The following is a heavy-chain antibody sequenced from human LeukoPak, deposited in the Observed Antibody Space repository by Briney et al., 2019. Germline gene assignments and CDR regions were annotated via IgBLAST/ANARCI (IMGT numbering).Heavy chain of an antibody. Sequence: GGSLRLSCAASGFTVSSNYMSWVRQAPGKGLEWVSAISGSGGSTYYADSVKGRFTISRDNSKNTLYLQMNSLRAEDTAVYYCAKDRSLFHCSGGSCYSAEVDYYYGMDVWGQGTAVTVSS. CDR3: AKDRSLFHCSGGSCYSAEVDYYYGMDV. D-gene: IGHD2-15*01. CDR1: GFTVSSNY. V-gene: IGHV3-23*01. J-gene: IGHJ6*02. CDR2: ISGSGGST.